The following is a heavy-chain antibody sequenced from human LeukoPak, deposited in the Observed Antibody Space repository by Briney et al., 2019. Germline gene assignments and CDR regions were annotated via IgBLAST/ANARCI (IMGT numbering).Heavy chain of an antibody. Sequence: PGGSLRLSCAASGFTFSSYGMHWVRQAPGKGLEWVAVIWYDGSNKYYADSVKGRFTISRDNSKNTLYLQMNSLRAEDTAVYYCARDSGGYGGNSKTFDYWGQGTLVTVSS. V-gene: IGHV3-33*01. CDR2: IWYDGSNK. J-gene: IGHJ4*02. CDR1: GFTFSSYG. CDR3: ARDSGGYGGNSKTFDY. D-gene: IGHD4-23*01.